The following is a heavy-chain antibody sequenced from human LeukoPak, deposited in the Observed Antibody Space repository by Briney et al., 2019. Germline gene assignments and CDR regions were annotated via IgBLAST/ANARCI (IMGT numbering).Heavy chain of an antibody. CDR3: ARDSDYGDLDY. D-gene: IGHD4-17*01. J-gene: IGHJ4*02. Sequence: SETLSLTYTVSGGSISSYYWSWIRQPPGKGLEWIGYIYYSGSTNYNPSLKSRVTRSVDTSKNQFSLKLSSVTAADTAVYYCARDSDYGDLDYWGQGTLVTVSS. V-gene: IGHV4-59*01. CDR2: IYYSGST. CDR1: GGSISSYY.